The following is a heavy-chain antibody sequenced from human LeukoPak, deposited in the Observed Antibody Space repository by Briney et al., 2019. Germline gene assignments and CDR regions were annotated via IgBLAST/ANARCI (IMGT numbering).Heavy chain of an antibody. D-gene: IGHD3-10*01. V-gene: IGHV4-59*01. J-gene: IGHJ4*02. Sequence: PSETLSLTCTVSGDSISSYYWSWIRQPPGKGLEWIGYIYYSGSTNYNPSLKSRVTISVDTSKNQFSLKLSSVTAADTAVYYCARTTYYYGSGSYYIGSSSDYWGQGTLVTVSS. CDR3: ARTTYYYGSGSYYIGSSSDY. CDR1: GDSISSYY. CDR2: IYYSGST.